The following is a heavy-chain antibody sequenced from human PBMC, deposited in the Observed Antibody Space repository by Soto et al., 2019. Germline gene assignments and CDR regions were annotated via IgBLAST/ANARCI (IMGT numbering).Heavy chain of an antibody. CDR2: ISGSGGST. CDR1: GFTFSSYA. J-gene: IGHJ5*02. Sequence: GGSLRLSCAASGFTFSSYAMIWVRQAPGKGLEWVSAISGSGGSTYYADSVKGRFTISRGNSKNTLYLQMNSLRAEDTAVYYCAKDNSVVVDNWFDPWGQGTLVTVSS. V-gene: IGHV3-23*01. CDR3: AKDNSVVVDNWFDP. D-gene: IGHD2-2*01.